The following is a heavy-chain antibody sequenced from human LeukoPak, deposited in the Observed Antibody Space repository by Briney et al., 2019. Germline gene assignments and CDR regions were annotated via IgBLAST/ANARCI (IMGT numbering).Heavy chain of an antibody. D-gene: IGHD3-9*01. J-gene: IGHJ5*02. CDR1: GFTFTSSA. V-gene: IGHV1-58*02. CDR3: ARAFTIFNWFDP. CDR2: IVVGSGNT. Sequence: SVKVSCKASGFTFTSSAMQWVRQARGQRLEWIGWIVVGSGNTNYAQKFQERVTITRDMSTSTAYMELSSLRSEDTAVYYCARAFTIFNWFDPWGQGTLVTVSS.